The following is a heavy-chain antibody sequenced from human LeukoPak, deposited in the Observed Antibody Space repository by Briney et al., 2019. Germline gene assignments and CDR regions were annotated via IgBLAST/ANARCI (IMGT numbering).Heavy chain of an antibody. V-gene: IGHV4-39*01. D-gene: IGHD1-14*01. CDR2: IHHSGST. CDR3: ARHDDSDHGDLNWFDP. Sequence: SETLSLTCTVSGGSISRNNDFWGWIRQSPGKGLEWIGSIHHSGSTKYNPSLRSRVTISIDTSKNHFSLNLNSLTAADTSVYYCARHDDSDHGDLNWFDPWGQGTLVTVSS. CDR1: GGSISRNNDF. J-gene: IGHJ5*02.